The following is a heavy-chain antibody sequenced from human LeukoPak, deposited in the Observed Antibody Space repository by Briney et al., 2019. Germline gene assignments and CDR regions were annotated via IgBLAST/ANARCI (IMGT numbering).Heavy chain of an antibody. CDR3: ARHVNGMILTGYGYAFDI. D-gene: IGHD3-9*01. CDR2: IYYSGST. CDR1: GGSISSSSYY. J-gene: IGHJ3*02. Sequence: SETLSLTCTVSGGSISSSSYYWGWIRQPPGKGLEWIGSIYYSGSTYYNPSLKSRVTISVDTSKNQFSLKLSSVTAADTAVYYCARHVNGMILTGYGYAFDIWGQGTMVTVSS. V-gene: IGHV4-39*07.